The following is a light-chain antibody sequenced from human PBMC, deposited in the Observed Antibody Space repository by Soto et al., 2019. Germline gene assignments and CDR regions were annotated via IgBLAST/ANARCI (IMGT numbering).Light chain of an antibody. CDR3: FSYAISRTYV. V-gene: IGLV2-23*01. Sequence: QSALTQPASLSGSPGQPITISCTGTSGDVGTYNLVSWYQQHPGKAPKLLIYEGTKRPSGVSDRFSGFRSGNTASLTITGLRAEDEADYYCFSYAISRTYVFGTGIKVTVL. J-gene: IGLJ1*01. CDR2: EGT. CDR1: SGDVGTYNL.